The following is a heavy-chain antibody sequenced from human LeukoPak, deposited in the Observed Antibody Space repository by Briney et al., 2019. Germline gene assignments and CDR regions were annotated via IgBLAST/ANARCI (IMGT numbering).Heavy chain of an antibody. J-gene: IGHJ4*02. D-gene: IGHD3-22*01. Sequence: GGSLRLSCAASGFTFDDYATHWVRQAPGKGLEWVSGISWNSGSIGYADSVKGRFTISRDNAKNSLYLQMNSLRAEDTALYYCAKDINYYDSSGIDYWGQGTLVTVSS. CDR1: GFTFDDYA. V-gene: IGHV3-9*01. CDR2: ISWNSGSI. CDR3: AKDINYYDSSGIDY.